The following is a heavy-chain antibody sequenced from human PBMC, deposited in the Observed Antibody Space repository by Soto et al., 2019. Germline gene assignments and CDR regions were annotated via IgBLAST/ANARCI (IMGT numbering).Heavy chain of an antibody. CDR2: ISYDGSNK. CDR1: GFTFSSYG. D-gene: IGHD3-10*01. Sequence: QVPLVESGGGVVQPGRSLRLSCAASGFTFSSYGMHWVRQAPGKGLEWVAVISYDGSNKYYADSVKGRFTISRDNSKNTLYLQMNSLRAEDTAVYYCAKDRGGRALRALPLDYWGQGTLVTVSS. CDR3: AKDRGGRALRALPLDY. V-gene: IGHV3-30*18. J-gene: IGHJ4*02.